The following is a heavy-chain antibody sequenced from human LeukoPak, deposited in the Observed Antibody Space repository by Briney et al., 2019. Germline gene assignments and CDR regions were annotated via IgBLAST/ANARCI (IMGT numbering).Heavy chain of an antibody. CDR1: GFTFSNYW. CDR2: IKQDGSEK. D-gene: IGHD2-2*01. CDR3: ARGPGYCSSTSCYRWFDP. Sequence: GGSLRLSCAASGFTFSNYWMSWVRQAPGKGLEWVANIKQDGSEKCYVDSVKGRFTISRDNAKNSLYLQMSSLRSEDTAVYYCARGPGYCSSTSCYRWFDPWGQGTLVTVSS. J-gene: IGHJ5*02. V-gene: IGHV3-7*03.